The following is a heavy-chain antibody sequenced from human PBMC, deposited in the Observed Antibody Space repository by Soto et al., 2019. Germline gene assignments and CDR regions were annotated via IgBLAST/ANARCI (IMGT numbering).Heavy chain of an antibody. CDR2: INPSGGST. Sequence: QVQLVQSGAEVKKPGASVKVSCKASGYTFTSYYMHWVRQAPGQGLEWMGIINPSGGSTSYAQKFRGRVTMTRDTSTSTVYMELSSLRSEDTAVYYCARDGRRGLVGATGYRVFDPWGQGTLVTVSS. CDR3: ARDGRRGLVGATGYRVFDP. V-gene: IGHV1-46*01. J-gene: IGHJ5*02. CDR1: GYTFTSYY. D-gene: IGHD1-26*01.